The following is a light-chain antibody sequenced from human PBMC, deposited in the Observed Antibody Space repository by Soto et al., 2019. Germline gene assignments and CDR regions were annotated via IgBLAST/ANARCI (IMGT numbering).Light chain of an antibody. Sequence: EIVLTQSPATLSLSPGDRAILSCRASQSVSSSYLAWYQQKPGQAPRLLIYGASSRATGIPDRFSGSGSGTDFTLTISRLEPEDFAVYYCQQYGSSRTFGQGTKVDIK. V-gene: IGKV3-20*01. CDR3: QQYGSSRT. J-gene: IGKJ1*01. CDR1: QSVSSSY. CDR2: GAS.